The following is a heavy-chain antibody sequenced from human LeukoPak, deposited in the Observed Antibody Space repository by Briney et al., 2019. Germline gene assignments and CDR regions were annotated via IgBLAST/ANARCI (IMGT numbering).Heavy chain of an antibody. CDR1: GFTVSSNY. J-gene: IGHJ4*02. Sequence: GGSLRLSCAASGFTVSSNYMSWVRQSPGKGLEWVSVIYSGGSTYYADSVKGRFTISRDNSKNTLYLQMNSLRAEDTAVYYCARDFPPHGYSGSSRWGQGTLVTVSS. D-gene: IGHD1-26*01. CDR2: IYSGGST. CDR3: ARDFPPHGYSGSSR. V-gene: IGHV3-53*01.